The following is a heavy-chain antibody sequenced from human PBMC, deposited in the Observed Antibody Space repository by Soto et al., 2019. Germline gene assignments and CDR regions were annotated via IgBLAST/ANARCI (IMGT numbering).Heavy chain of an antibody. Sequence: ASVKVSCKASGYTFTSYAMHWVRQAPGQRLEWMGWINAGNGNTKYSQKFQGRVTITRDTSASTAYMELSSLRSEDTAVYYCARVPGIAAAGKGGDYWGQGTLVTVSS. V-gene: IGHV1-3*01. CDR1: GYTFTSYA. D-gene: IGHD6-13*01. CDR3: ARVPGIAAAGKGGDY. J-gene: IGHJ4*02. CDR2: INAGNGNT.